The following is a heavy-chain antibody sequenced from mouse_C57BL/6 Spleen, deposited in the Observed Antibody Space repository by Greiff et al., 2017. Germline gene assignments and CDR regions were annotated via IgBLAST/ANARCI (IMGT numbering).Heavy chain of an antibody. D-gene: IGHD1-1*01. J-gene: IGHJ4*01. Sequence: VQLQQSGAELVRPGASVKLSCKASGYTFTDYYINWVKQRPGQGLEWIARIYPGRGNTYYNEKFKGKATLTAEKSSSTAYMQLSSLTSEDSAVYFCAREGFYGSSPYYSMDYWGQGTSVTVSS. CDR3: AREGFYGSSPYYSMDY. CDR2: IYPGRGNT. CDR1: GYTFTDYY. V-gene: IGHV1-76*01.